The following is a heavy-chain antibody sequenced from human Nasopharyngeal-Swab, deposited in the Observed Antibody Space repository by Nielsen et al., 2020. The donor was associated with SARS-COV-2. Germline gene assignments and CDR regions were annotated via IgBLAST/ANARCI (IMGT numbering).Heavy chain of an antibody. CDR3: ASPVFGVVSDAFDL. CDR2: VYRGGST. J-gene: IGHJ3*01. V-gene: IGHV3-53*01. Sequence: GGSLRLSCAASGIFVSGNYMNWVRQAPGKGLEWVSVVYRGGSTFYADSVKGRFTISRDNSKNTLYLQMNNLRPEDTAMYYCASPVFGVVSDAFDLWGQGTMVTVSS. D-gene: IGHD3-3*01. CDR1: GIFVSGNY.